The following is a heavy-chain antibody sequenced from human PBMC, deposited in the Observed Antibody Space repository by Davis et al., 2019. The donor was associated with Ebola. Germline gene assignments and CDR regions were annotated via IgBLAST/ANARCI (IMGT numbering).Heavy chain of an antibody. CDR1: GYTFTGHY. Sequence: ASVKVSCKASGYTFTGHYIHWVRQAPGQGLEWMGIIHPSGGRTTYAQKFQGRVTMTRDTSTSTDYMELSSLRSEDTAVYYCARDFAEHWTFDYWGQGTLVTVSS. D-gene: IGHD1-1*01. CDR3: ARDFAEHWTFDY. CDR2: IHPSGGRT. V-gene: IGHV1-46*01. J-gene: IGHJ4*02.